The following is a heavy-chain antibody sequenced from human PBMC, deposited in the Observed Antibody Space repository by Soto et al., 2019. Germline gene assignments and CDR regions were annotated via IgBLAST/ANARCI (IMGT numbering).Heavy chain of an antibody. CDR3: ARMNWVLVNTHLYGMDV. CDR2: ISSSSSTI. V-gene: IGHV3-48*02. J-gene: IGHJ6*02. CDR1: GFTFSSYS. Sequence: GGSLRLSCAASGFTFSSYSMNWVRQAPGKGLEWVSYISSSSSTIYYADSVKGRFTISRDNAKNSLYLQMNSLRDEDTAVYCCARMNWVLVNTHLYGMDVWGQGTTVTVSS. D-gene: IGHD3-9*01.